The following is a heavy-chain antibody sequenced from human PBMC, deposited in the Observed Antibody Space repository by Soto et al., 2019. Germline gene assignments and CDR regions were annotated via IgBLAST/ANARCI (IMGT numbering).Heavy chain of an antibody. J-gene: IGHJ4*02. Sequence: PSETLSLTCAVYGGSFSGYYWSWIRQTPGKGPEWTGEINHSGRAHYNPSLKSRLTISVDTSKNQFSLKLSSVTDADTAVYYCARHLPYRSYSSGIPDYWGQGTLVTVSS. CDR3: ARHLPYRSYSSGIPDY. D-gene: IGHD6-19*01. CDR2: INHSGRA. CDR1: GGSFSGYY. V-gene: IGHV4-34*01.